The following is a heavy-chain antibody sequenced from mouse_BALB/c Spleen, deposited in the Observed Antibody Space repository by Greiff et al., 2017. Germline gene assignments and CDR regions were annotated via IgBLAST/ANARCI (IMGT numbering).Heavy chain of an antibody. D-gene: IGHD2-14*01. V-gene: IGHV5-6-5*01. Sequence: EVQGVESGGGLVKPGGSLKLSCAASGFTFSSYAMSWVRQTPEKRLEWVASISSGGSTYYPDSVKGRFTISRDNARNILYLQMSSLRSEDTAMYYCARGRVHWYFDVWGAGTTVTVSS. CDR1: GFTFSSYA. J-gene: IGHJ1*01. CDR2: ISSGGST. CDR3: ARGRVHWYFDV.